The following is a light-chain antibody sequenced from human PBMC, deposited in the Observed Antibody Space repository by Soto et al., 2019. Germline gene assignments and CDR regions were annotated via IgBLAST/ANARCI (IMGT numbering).Light chain of an antibody. J-gene: IGKJ4*01. Sequence: DIRMTRSPSTLSASVGDRVTITCRASQSISSWLAWYQQKPGKAPKLLIYKASSLESGVPSRFSGSGSGTEFTLTISSLQPDEFATYYCQQADSLPLTFGGGTKVEIX. CDR1: QSISSW. CDR2: KAS. V-gene: IGKV1-5*03. CDR3: QQADSLPLT.